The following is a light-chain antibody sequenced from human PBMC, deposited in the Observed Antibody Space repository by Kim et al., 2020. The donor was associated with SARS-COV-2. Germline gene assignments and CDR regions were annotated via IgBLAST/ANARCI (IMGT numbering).Light chain of an antibody. Sequence: LGLTVTITCQGDSLRSYFASWYQQRPGQAPVLVIFGKNNRPSGIPDRFSGSSSGNTASLTITGAQAEDEDDDYCNSRDSSGNHLYVFGTGTKVTVL. J-gene: IGLJ1*01. CDR2: GKN. CDR3: NSRDSSGNHLYV. V-gene: IGLV3-19*01. CDR1: SLRSYF.